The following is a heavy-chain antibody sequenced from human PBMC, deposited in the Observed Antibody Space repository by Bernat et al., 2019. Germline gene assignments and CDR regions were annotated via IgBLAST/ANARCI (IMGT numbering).Heavy chain of an antibody. CDR2: ISPDSGFI. D-gene: IGHD2-2*01. CDR1: GFTFDTYT. J-gene: IGHJ4*02. V-gene: IGHV3-21*01. CDR3: ARAIPSSLINY. Sequence: EVQLVESGGGLVKAGGSLRLSCAASGFTFDTYTMIWVRQAPGKGLEWVSSISPDSGFIFYADSVEGRFTISRDNTKNSLYLQMSSLRAEDTAVYYCARAIPSSLINYWGQGTLVTVSS.